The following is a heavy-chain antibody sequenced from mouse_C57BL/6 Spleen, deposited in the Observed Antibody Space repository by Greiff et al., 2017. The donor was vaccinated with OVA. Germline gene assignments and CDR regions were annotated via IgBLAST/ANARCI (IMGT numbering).Heavy chain of an antibody. CDR2: IDPEDGET. J-gene: IGHJ3*01. Sequence: EVQVVESGAELVKPGASVKLSCTASGFNIKDYYMHWVKQRTEQGLEWIGRIDPEDGETTYAPQFQGKATITADTSSNTAYLQLSSLTSEDTAVYYCARFDYDVGFAYWGQGTLVTVSA. CDR1: GFNIKDYY. CDR3: ARFDYDVGFAY. V-gene: IGHV14-2*01. D-gene: IGHD2-4*01.